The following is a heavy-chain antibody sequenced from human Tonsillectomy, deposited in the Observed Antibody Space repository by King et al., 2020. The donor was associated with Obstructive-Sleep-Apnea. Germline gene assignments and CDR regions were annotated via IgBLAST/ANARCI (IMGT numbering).Heavy chain of an antibody. Sequence: VQLVESGGGLVKAEGFLRLSCAASEFTFSYAWMSWVRQVPGKGLEWVGRIRTKPDWASTDYAAPVKGRFIISRDDSKNTLYLQMNSLKIEDTAVYYCTRGSAAAYFDYWGQGTLVTVSS. CDR2: IRTKPDWAST. J-gene: IGHJ4*02. CDR1: EFTFSYAW. CDR3: TRGSAAAYFDY. V-gene: IGHV3-15*01. D-gene: IGHD6-13*01.